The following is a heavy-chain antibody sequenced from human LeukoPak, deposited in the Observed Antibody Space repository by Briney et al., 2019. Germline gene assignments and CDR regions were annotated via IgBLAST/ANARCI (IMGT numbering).Heavy chain of an antibody. V-gene: IGHV3-23*01. D-gene: IGHD3-9*01. CDR2: ISGSGGST. CDR1: GFTFSTYA. J-gene: IGHJ4*02. Sequence: GGSLRLSCAASGFTFSTYAKSWVRQAPGKGLEWVSGISGSGGSTYYTDSVKGRFTISRDNSKNTLYLQMNSLRAEDTAVYYCAKALLRYFDWSTDYWGQGTLVTVSS. CDR3: AKALLRYFDWSTDY.